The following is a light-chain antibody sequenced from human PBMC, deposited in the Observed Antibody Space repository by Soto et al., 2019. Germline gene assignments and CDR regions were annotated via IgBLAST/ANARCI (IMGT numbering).Light chain of an antibody. CDR3: QQSYSTPWT. J-gene: IGKJ1*01. V-gene: IGKV1-39*01. CDR2: AAS. Sequence: DIPMTQYPSSLSASVGDRVTITCRSSQSISSYLNWYQQKPGKAPNLLIYAASSQQSGVPSRFSGSGSGTDFTLTISSLQPEDFATYYCQQSYSTPWTFGQGTKVEIK. CDR1: QSISSY.